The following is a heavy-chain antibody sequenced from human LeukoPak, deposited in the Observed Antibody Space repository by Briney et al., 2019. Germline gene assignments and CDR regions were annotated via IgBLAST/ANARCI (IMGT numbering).Heavy chain of an antibody. CDR1: GFTVSSNY. D-gene: IGHD3-10*01. Sequence: GGSLRLSCAASGFTVSSNYMSWVRQAPGKGLEWVSVIYSGGSTYYADSVKGRFTISRDNSKNTLYLQMNSLRAEDTAVYYCARGRYGSGSYYFGYWGQGTLVTVSS. CDR3: ARGRYGSGSYYFGY. CDR2: IYSGGST. J-gene: IGHJ4*02. V-gene: IGHV3-53*01.